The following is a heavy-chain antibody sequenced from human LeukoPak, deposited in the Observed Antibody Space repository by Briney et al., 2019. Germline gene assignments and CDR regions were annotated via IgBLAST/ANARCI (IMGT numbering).Heavy chain of an antibody. CDR3: ARHYDYGDYD. CDR1: GGSISSSSYY. Sequence: SETLSLTCTVSGGSISSSSYYWGWIRQPPGKGLEWIGSIYYSGSTYYNPSLKSRVTISVHTPKNQSSLKLSSVPAADTAVYYCARHYDYGDYDWGQGTLVTVSS. CDR2: IYYSGST. J-gene: IGHJ4*02. D-gene: IGHD4-17*01. V-gene: IGHV4-39*01.